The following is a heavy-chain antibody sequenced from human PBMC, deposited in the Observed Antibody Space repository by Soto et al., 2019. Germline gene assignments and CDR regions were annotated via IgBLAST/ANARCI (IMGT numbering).Heavy chain of an antibody. J-gene: IGHJ4*02. V-gene: IGHV3-33*01. D-gene: IGHD3-22*01. CDR1: GFTFSSYG. CDR3: ARYRAKYYYDSSGYYYPLAY. Sequence: GGSLRLSCAASGFTFSSYGMHWVRQAPGKGLEWVAVIWYDGSNKYYADSVKGRFTISRDNSKNTLYLQINSLRAEDTAVYYSARYRAKYYYDSSGYYYPLAYWGQGTLVTVSS. CDR2: IWYDGSNK.